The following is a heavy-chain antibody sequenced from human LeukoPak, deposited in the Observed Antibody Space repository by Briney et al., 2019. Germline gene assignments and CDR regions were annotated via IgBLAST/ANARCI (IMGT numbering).Heavy chain of an antibody. Sequence: GGSLRLSCAASGFTFSSYSMNWVRQAPGKGLEWVSSISSSSSYIYYADSVKGRFTISRDNAKNSLYLQMNSLRAEDTAVYYCARDRGMDIVVVPAARRGWFDPWGQGTLVTVSS. J-gene: IGHJ5*02. CDR3: ARDRGMDIVVVPAARRGWFDP. V-gene: IGHV3-21*01. D-gene: IGHD2-2*03. CDR2: ISSSSSYI. CDR1: GFTFSSYS.